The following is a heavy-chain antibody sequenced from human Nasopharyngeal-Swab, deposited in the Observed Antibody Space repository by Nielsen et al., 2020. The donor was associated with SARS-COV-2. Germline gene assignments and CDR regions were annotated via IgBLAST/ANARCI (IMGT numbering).Heavy chain of an antibody. CDR3: ARDSSGYYYPDY. J-gene: IGHJ4*02. V-gene: IGHV3-30*03. CDR2: ISYEGSIK. D-gene: IGHD3-22*01. CDR1: GFGFNNYG. Sequence: GESLKISCAASGFGFNNYGMHWVRRAPGKGLEWVAVISYEGSIKHYGDSVKGRFSISKDNSKNTLYLQMNSLRAEDTAVYYCARDSSGYYYPDYWGQGTLVTVSS.